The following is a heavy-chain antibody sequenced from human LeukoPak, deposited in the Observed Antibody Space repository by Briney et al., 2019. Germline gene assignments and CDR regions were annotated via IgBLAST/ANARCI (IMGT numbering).Heavy chain of an antibody. V-gene: IGHV1-18*01. D-gene: IGHD3-16*01. J-gene: IGHJ4*02. CDR1: GYTFTSYG. Sequence: ASVKVSCKASGYTFTSYGISWARQAPGQGLEWMGWISAYNGNTNYAQKFQGRVTMTTDTSASTAYMDLRSLRSDDTAVYYCARDGRFGELFDYWGQGTLVTVSS. CDR2: ISAYNGNT. CDR3: ARDGRFGELFDY.